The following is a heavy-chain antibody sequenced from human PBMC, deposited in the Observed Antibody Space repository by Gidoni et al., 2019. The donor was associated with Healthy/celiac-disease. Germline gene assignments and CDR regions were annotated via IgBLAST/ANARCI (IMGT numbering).Heavy chain of an antibody. D-gene: IGHD2-8*02. CDR3: AKGLVVLWFDP. V-gene: IGHV3-23*01. J-gene: IGHJ5*02. Sequence: EVQLLEPGGGLGQPGGSLRLSCADSGCTLSSYAMSWVRQAPGKGLVLVSAISGSGGSTYSADSVKGRFTISRDNSKNTLYLQMNSLIAEDTAVYYCAKGLVVLWFDPWGQGTLVTVSS. CDR1: GCTLSSYA. CDR2: ISGSGGST.